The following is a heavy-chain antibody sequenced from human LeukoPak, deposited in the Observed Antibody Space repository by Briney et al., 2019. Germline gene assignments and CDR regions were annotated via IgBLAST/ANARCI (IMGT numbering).Heavy chain of an antibody. CDR1: GFTFSLYS. V-gene: IGHV3-48*04. CDR3: ARGGTAMATAGAYYFDY. CDR2: ISSGSMTV. D-gene: IGHD5-18*01. J-gene: IGHJ4*02. Sequence: GGSLRLSCAASGFTFSLYSMNWVRQAPGKGLEWVSFISSGSMTVYYADSVKGRVTISRDNAKNSLYLQMNSLRAEDTAVYYCARGGTAMATAGAYYFDYWGQGTLVTVSS.